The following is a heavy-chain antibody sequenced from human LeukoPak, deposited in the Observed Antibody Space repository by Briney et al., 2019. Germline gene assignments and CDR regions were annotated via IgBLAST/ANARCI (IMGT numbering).Heavy chain of an antibody. CDR1: GFTFDDYA. Sequence: GGSLRLSCAASGFTFDDYAMHWVRQAPGKGLEWVSRINSDGSSTNYADCVEGRFTISRDNAKNTLHLQMNSLRAEDTAVYYCARGARGSGTASDYWGQGTLVTVSS. J-gene: IGHJ4*02. V-gene: IGHV3-74*01. CDR3: ARGARGSGTASDY. CDR2: INSDGSST. D-gene: IGHD3-10*01.